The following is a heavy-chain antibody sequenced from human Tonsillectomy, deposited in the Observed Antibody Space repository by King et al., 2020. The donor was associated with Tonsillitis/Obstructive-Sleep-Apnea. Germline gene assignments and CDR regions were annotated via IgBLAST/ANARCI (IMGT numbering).Heavy chain of an antibody. V-gene: IGHV4-39*01. Sequence: LQLQESGPGLVKPSETLSLTCTVSGGSISSSSYYWGWIRQPPGKGLEWIGSSYYSGSTYYNPSLNSRVTISVDTSKNQFSLKLSSVTAADTAVYYCAAGGYYKIDYWGQGTLVTVSS. CDR1: GGSISSSSYY. D-gene: IGHD3-3*01. CDR3: AAGGYYKIDY. CDR2: SYYSGST. J-gene: IGHJ4*02.